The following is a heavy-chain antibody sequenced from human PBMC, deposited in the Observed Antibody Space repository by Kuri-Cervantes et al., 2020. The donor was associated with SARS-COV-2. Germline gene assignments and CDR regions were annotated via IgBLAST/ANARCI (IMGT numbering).Heavy chain of an antibody. V-gene: IGHV3-30*18. Sequence: GESLKISCAASGFTFSSYSMHWVRQAPGKGLEWLAVISYDGSNKYYADSVKGRFTISRDNSKNTLYLQMNSLGAEDTAVYYCAKGWGWEPDDYWGQGTLVTVSS. CDR2: ISYDGSNK. CDR1: GFTFSSYS. J-gene: IGHJ4*02. CDR3: AKGWGWEPDDY. D-gene: IGHD1-26*01.